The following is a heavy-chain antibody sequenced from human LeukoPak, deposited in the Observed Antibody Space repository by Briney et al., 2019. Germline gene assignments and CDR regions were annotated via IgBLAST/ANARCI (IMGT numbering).Heavy chain of an antibody. CDR2: IYSSGST. J-gene: IGHJ4*02. Sequence: SETLSLTCTVSGGSIGTYSWNWIRQPAGKGLVWIGRIYSSGSTNYNPSLKSRVTMSVDTSKSQFSLKLSSVTAADTAVYYCARDLLTQQWLVEGRGFDYWGQGILVTVSS. V-gene: IGHV4-4*07. CDR1: GGSIGTYS. CDR3: ARDLLTQQWLVEGRGFDY. D-gene: IGHD6-19*01.